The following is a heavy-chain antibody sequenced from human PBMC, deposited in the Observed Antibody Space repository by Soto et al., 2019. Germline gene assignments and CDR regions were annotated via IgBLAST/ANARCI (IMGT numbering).Heavy chain of an antibody. J-gene: IGHJ5*02. Sequence: GGSLRLSCAASGFTFSSYWMHWVRQAPGKGLVWVSRINSDGSSTSYADSVKGRFTISRDNAKNTLYLQMNSLRAEDTAVYYCARDPGYCSGGSCYPSNWFDPWGQGTLVTVSS. CDR2: INSDGSST. CDR3: ARDPGYCSGGSCYPSNWFDP. V-gene: IGHV3-74*01. D-gene: IGHD2-15*01. CDR1: GFTFSSYW.